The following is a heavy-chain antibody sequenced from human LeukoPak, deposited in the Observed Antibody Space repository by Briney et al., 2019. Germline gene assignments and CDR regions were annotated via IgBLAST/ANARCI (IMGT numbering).Heavy chain of an antibody. J-gene: IGHJ4*02. CDR1: GGSFSGYY. Sequence: PSETLSLTCAVYGGSFSGYYWSWIRQPPGKGLEWIGEINHSGSTNYNPSLKSRVTISVDTSKKQFSLKLSSVTAADTAVYYCARHSSGWYIDYWGQGTLVTVSS. V-gene: IGHV4-34*01. CDR2: INHSGST. D-gene: IGHD6-19*01. CDR3: ARHSSGWYIDY.